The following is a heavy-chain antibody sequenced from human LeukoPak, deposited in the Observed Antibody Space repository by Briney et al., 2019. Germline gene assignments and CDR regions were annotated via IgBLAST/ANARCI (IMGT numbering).Heavy chain of an antibody. CDR1: GYSFTSYW. CDR2: IYPGDSDT. CDR3: ARGTPATHPDYYGSGSYGMDV. J-gene: IGHJ6*02. Sequence: KPGESLKISCKGSGYSFTSYWIGWVRQLPGKGLEWMGIIYPGDSDTRYSPSFQGQVTISADKSISTAYLQWSSLKASDTAMYYCARGTPATHPDYYGSGSYGMDVWGQGTTVTVSS. V-gene: IGHV5-51*01. D-gene: IGHD3-10*01.